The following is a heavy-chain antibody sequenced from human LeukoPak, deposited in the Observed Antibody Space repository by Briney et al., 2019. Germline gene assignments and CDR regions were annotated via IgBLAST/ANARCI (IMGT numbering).Heavy chain of an antibody. CDR1: GFTFSRHW. J-gene: IGHJ4*02. CDR3: ATPLDYYDRSDSHQGGD. Sequence: PGGSLRLSCAASGFTFSRHWMTWVRQAPGKGREWVANIKHDGSEKNYVDSVKGRFTISRDNAKNSLYLQMNSLRAEDMAVYYCATPLDYYDRSDSHQGGDWGQGTLVTVSS. D-gene: IGHD3-22*01. V-gene: IGHV3-7*03. CDR2: IKHDGSEK.